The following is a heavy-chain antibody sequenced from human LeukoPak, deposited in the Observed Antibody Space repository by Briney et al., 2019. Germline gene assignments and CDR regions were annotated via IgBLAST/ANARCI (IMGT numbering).Heavy chain of an antibody. CDR2: IYYSGST. J-gene: IGHJ4*02. CDR3: ARGRFTYDSSGYYLDY. Sequence: SQTLSLTCTVSGGSISSGGYYWSWIRQHPGKGLEWIGYIYYSGSTYYSPSLKSRVTISVDTSKNQFSLKLSSVTAADTAVYYCARGRFTYDSSGYYLDYWGQGTLVTVSS. CDR1: GGSISSGGYY. D-gene: IGHD3-22*01. V-gene: IGHV4-31*03.